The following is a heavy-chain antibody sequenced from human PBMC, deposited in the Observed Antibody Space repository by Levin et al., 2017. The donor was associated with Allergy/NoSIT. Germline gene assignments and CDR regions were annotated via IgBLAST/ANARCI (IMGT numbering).Heavy chain of an antibody. V-gene: IGHV3-23*01. J-gene: IGHJ4*02. CDR2: ISGSGDST. CDR1: GFTFSSYA. Sequence: SCAASGFTFSSYAMSWVRQAPGKGLEWVSAISGSGDSTYYADSVKGRFTISRDNSKNTLYLQMNSLRAEDTAVYYCARTRGCSSTSCYPDYWGQGTLVTVSS. CDR3: ARTRGCSSTSCYPDY. D-gene: IGHD2-2*01.